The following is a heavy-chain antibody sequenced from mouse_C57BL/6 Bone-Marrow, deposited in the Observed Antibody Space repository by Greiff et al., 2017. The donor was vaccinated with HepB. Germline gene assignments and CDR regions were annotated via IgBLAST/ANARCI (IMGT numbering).Heavy chain of an antibody. D-gene: IGHD1-1*01. CDR1: GFTFSSYG. J-gene: IGHJ2*01. V-gene: IGHV5-6*02. CDR2: ISSGGSYT. Sequence: DVKLVESGGDLVKPGGSLKLSCAASGFTFSSYGMSWVRQTPDKRLEWVATISSGGSYTYYPDSVKGRFTISRDNAKNTLYLQMSSLKSEDTAMYYCARRLLRSDYWGQGTTLTVSS. CDR3: ARRLLRSDY.